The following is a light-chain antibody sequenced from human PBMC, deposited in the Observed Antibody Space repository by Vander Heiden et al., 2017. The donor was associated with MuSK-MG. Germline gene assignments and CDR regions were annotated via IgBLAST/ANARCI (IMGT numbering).Light chain of an antibody. J-gene: IGKJ2*01. CDR3: RQGLQTQYT. V-gene: IGKV2-28*01. Sequence: DIVMTQSPLSLPVTPGEPASISCRSSQSLLHSNGYNYLGWYLQKPGQSPQLLIYLGSNRASGVPDRFSGSGSGTDFTLRIRRVEAEDVGIYYCRQGLQTQYTFGQGTKLDIK. CDR2: LGS. CDR1: QSLLHSNGYNY.